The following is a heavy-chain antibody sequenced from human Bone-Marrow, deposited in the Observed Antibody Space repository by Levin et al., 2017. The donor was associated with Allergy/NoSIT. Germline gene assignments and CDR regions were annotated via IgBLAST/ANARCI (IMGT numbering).Heavy chain of an antibody. Sequence: KASETLSLTCAASGFTFSSYSMNWVRQAPGKGLEWVSSISSSSSYIYYADSVKGRFTISRDNAKNSLYLQMNSLRAEDTAVYYCARDRVQTRYYDYIWGSYPQAGFDYWGQGTLVTVSS. V-gene: IGHV3-21*01. CDR2: ISSSSSYI. J-gene: IGHJ4*02. CDR3: ARDRVQTRYYDYIWGSYPQAGFDY. CDR1: GFTFSSYS. D-gene: IGHD3-16*01.